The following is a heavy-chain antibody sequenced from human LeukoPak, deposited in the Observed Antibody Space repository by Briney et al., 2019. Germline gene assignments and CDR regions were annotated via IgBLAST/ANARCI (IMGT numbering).Heavy chain of an antibody. Sequence: GGSLRLSCAASGFTFSSYWMSWVRQAPGKGLEWVADRKEDGSEKSYVDSVKGRFTISRDNAKNSLYLQMNSLRAEDTAVYYCTRYSNYARYYYYYMDVWGKGTTVTVSS. CDR1: GFTFSSYW. CDR2: RKEDGSEK. J-gene: IGHJ6*03. D-gene: IGHD4-11*01. CDR3: TRYSNYARYYYYYMDV. V-gene: IGHV3-7*01.